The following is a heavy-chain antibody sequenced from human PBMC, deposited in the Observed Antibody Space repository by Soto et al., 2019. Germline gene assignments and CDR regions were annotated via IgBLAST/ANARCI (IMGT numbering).Heavy chain of an antibody. D-gene: IGHD5-12*01. V-gene: IGHV2-5*02. CDR1: GFSLSTSGVG. CDR2: IYWDDDK. Sequence: QITLKESGPTLVKPTQTLTLTCTFSGFSLSTSGVGVGWIRQPPGKALEWLALIYWDDDKRYSPSLKSRLTITKDTTKNPVVLTMTNLDPVATATYYCAHVYGGYDNFDYWGQGTLVTVSS. J-gene: IGHJ4*02. CDR3: AHVYGGYDNFDY.